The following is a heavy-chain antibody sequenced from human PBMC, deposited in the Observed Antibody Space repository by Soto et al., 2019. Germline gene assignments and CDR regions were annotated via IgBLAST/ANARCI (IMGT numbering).Heavy chain of an antibody. D-gene: IGHD3-22*01. CDR3: ARDLYYYDSSGYYGGFRAFDI. J-gene: IGHJ3*02. Sequence: LSLTCTVSGGSISSSYWSWIRQPPGKGLEWIGYIYYSGSTNYNPSLKSRVTISVDTSKNQFSLKLSSVTAADTAVYYCARDLYYYDSSGYYGGFRAFDIWGQGTMVTVSS. CDR1: GGSISSSY. CDR2: IYYSGST. V-gene: IGHV4-59*01.